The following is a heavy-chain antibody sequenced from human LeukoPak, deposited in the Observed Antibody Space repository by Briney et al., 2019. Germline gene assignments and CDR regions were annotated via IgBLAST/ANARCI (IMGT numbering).Heavy chain of an antibody. V-gene: IGHV3-23*01. CDR2: ISGSGGST. CDR1: GFSFSSYA. J-gene: IGHJ4*02. D-gene: IGHD3-10*01. CDR3: TKTPPDSRSFYEPGP. Sequence: GGSLRLSCAASGFSFSSYAMSWVRQAPGKGLEWVSAISGSGGSTYYAASENGRFIISRDNSKNTLYLQMNSLRAEDTAVYYCTKTPPDSRSFYEPGPWGQGTRVSV.